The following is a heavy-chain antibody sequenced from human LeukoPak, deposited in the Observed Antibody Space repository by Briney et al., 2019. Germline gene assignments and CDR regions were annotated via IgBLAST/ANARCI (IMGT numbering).Heavy chain of an antibody. CDR1: GESLSGYY. D-gene: IGHD3-10*01. CDR3: ARATEYGSGSYLTRLDP. V-gene: IGHV4-34*01. J-gene: IGHJ5*02. Sequence: SETLSLTCAVYGESLSGYYWSWIRQPPGKGLEWIGEINHSGSTNYNPSLKSRVTISVDTSKNQFSLKLSSVTAADTAVYYCARATEYGSGSYLTRLDPWGQGTRVTVSS. CDR2: INHSGST.